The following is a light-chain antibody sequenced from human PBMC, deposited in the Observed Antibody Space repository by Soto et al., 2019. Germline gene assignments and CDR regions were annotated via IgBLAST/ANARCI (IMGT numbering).Light chain of an antibody. J-gene: IGLJ2*01. V-gene: IGLV2-14*03. CDR3: SSFLSSSTLVL. Sequence: QSALTQPASVSGSPGQSITISCTGPSSDIGSYTFVSWYQQHPGKAPKLIIYDVTIRPSGISNRFSGSRSGNTASLTISGLQVEDEADYYCSSFLSSSTLVLFGGGTKLTVL. CDR2: DVT. CDR1: SSDIGSYTF.